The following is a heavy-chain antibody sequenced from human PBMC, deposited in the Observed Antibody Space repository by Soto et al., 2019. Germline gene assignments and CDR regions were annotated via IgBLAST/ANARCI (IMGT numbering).Heavy chain of an antibody. J-gene: IGHJ6*02. CDR2: IDPSDSYT. CDR3: ASSPRGYCSSTSCWELGHRDGMDF. V-gene: IGHV5-10-1*01. D-gene: IGHD2-2*01. Sequence: LGESLTISCKGSGYSFTSYWISWVRQMPGKGMEWMGRIDPSDSYTNYSPSFQGHVTISADKSISTAYLQWSSLKASDTAMYYCASSPRGYCSSTSCWELGHRDGMDFWAQGTTVTVSS. CDR1: GYSFTSYW.